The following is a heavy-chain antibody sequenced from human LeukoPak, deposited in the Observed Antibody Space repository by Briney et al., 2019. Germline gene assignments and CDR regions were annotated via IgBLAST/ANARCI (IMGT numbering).Heavy chain of an antibody. CDR2: INGDGSTT. V-gene: IGHV3-74*01. CDR3: ARDLDGSGSYYNKGHDYYGMDV. J-gene: IGHJ6*02. CDR1: GFTFSSYW. Sequence: GGPLRLSCAASGFTFSSYWMHWVRQAPGKGLVWVSRINGDGSTTSYADSVKGRFTISRDNAKNSLYLQMNSLRAEDTAVYYCARDLDGSGSYYNKGHDYYGMDVWGQGTTVTVSS. D-gene: IGHD3-10*01.